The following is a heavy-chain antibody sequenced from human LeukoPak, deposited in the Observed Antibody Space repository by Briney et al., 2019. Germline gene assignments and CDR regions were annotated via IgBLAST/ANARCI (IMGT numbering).Heavy chain of an antibody. CDR1: GYTFTIYG. Sequence: ASVKVSCKASGYTFTIYGISWVRQAPGQGLEWMGWISAYNGNTNYAQKLQGRVTMTTDTSTSTAYMELRSLRSDDTAVYYCARGDAYYDSSGYYPSDYWGQGTLVTVSS. CDR3: ARGDAYYDSSGYYPSDY. V-gene: IGHV1-18*01. D-gene: IGHD3-22*01. J-gene: IGHJ4*02. CDR2: ISAYNGNT.